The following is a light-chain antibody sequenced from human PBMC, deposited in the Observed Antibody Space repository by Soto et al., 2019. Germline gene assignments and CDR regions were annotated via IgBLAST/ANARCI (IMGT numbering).Light chain of an antibody. Sequence: DIQMTQSPSSLSASVGDRVTITCRASQGISTYLNWYQQKPGKAPKLLIYAASSLQSGVPSRFSGSGSETDFTLTISSLQPEDFETYSCQQSYSTKWTFGKGTKVDIX. CDR3: QQSYSTKWT. CDR2: AAS. CDR1: QGISTY. V-gene: IGKV1-39*01. J-gene: IGKJ1*01.